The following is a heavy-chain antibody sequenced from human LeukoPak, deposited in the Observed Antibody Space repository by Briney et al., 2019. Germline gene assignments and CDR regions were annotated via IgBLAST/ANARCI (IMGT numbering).Heavy chain of an antibody. V-gene: IGHV3-30*18. CDR2: ISYDGSNK. CDR1: GFTFSSYV. J-gene: IGHJ6*03. Sequence: GGTLRLSCAASGFTFSSYVMHWVRQAPGKGLEWVAIISYDGSNKYYADSVKGRFTISRDNSKNTLYLQMNSLRAEDTAVYYCAKSDYYDSSGYYLMSYYYYYMDVWGKGTTVTISS. D-gene: IGHD3-22*01. CDR3: AKSDYYDSSGYYLMSYYYYYMDV.